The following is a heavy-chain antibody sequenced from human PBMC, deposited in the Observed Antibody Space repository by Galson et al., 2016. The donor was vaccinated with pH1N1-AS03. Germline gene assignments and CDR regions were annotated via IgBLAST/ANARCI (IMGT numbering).Heavy chain of an antibody. Sequence: SLRLSCAASGFTFSNLWMHWVRQGPGKGLVWVARVNGDGGSTTYADSVKGRFTISRDNAKNTVYLQMISLRAEDAAVYYCATGRGYYYEYWGQGTLVTVSS. J-gene: IGHJ4*02. CDR2: VNGDGGST. CDR1: GFTFSNLW. V-gene: IGHV3-74*01. D-gene: IGHD3-10*01. CDR3: ATGRGYYYEY.